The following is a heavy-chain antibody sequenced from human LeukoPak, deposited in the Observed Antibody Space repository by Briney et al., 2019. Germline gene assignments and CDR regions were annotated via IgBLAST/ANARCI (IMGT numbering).Heavy chain of an antibody. CDR2: INPNSGGT. CDR3: AREGNIVGATPHFGFDP. D-gene: IGHD1-26*01. Sequence: ASVKVSCKASGYTFTGYYMHWVRQAPGQGLEWMGWINPNSGGTNYAQKLQGRVTMTTDTSTSTAYMELRSLRSDDTAVYYCAREGNIVGATPHFGFDPWGQGTLVTVSS. J-gene: IGHJ5*02. CDR1: GYTFTGYY. V-gene: IGHV1-2*02.